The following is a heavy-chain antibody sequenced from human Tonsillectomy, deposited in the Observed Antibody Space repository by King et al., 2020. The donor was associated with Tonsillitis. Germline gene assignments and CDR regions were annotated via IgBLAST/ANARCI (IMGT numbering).Heavy chain of an antibody. V-gene: IGHV3-53*01. D-gene: IGHD5-18*01. J-gene: IGHJ4*02. CDR3: ARGSGHSSGYEAVDY. CDR2: IYSGGST. CDR1: GFTVSSNY. Sequence: VQLVESGGGLIQPGGSLRLSCAASGFTVSSNYMSWVRQAPGKGLEWVSVIYSGGSTYYADSVKGRFTISRDNSKNTLYLQMNSLRAEDTAVYYCARGSGHSSGYEAVDYWGQGTLVTVSS.